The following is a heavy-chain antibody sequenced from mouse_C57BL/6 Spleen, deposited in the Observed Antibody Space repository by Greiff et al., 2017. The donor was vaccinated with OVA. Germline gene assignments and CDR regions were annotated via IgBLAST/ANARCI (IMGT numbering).Heavy chain of an antibody. D-gene: IGHD1-1*01. J-gene: IGHJ2*01. CDR1: GYTFTSYW. Sequence: QVQLQQPGAELVKPGASVKMSCKASGYTFTSYWITWVKQRPGQGLEWIGDIYPGSGSTNYNEKFKSKATLTVDTSSSTAYMQLSSLTSEDSAVYYCAREDYGSSLLFGYWGQGTTLTVSS. V-gene: IGHV1-55*01. CDR2: IYPGSGST. CDR3: AREDYGSSLLFGY.